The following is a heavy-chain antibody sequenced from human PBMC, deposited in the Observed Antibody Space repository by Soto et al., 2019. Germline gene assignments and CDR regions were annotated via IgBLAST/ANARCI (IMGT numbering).Heavy chain of an antibody. Sequence: EVQLVESGGGLVQPGGSLRLSCAASGFTFSSYWMHWVRQAPGKGLVWVSRINSDGSSTSYADSVKGRFTISRDNPKNPLCLQMSSLSAEDTAVYYCARDYVDVVVVPAAIQYYYYYGMDVWGQGTTVTVSS. CDR1: GFTFSSYW. V-gene: IGHV3-74*01. J-gene: IGHJ6*02. D-gene: IGHD2-2*01. CDR3: ARDYVDVVVVPAAIQYYYYYGMDV. CDR2: INSDGSST.